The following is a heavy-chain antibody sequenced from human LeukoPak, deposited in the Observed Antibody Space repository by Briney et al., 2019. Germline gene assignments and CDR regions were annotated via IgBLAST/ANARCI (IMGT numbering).Heavy chain of an antibody. D-gene: IGHD3-10*01. CDR1: GGSFSGYY. Sequence: SETLSLTCAVYGGSFSGYYSSWIRQPPGKGLEWIVEINHSGSTNHNPSLKSRVTISVDTSKNQFSLKLSSVTAADTAVYYCARISGPGDPWGQGTLVTVSS. CDR3: ARISGPGDP. V-gene: IGHV4-34*01. CDR2: INHSGST. J-gene: IGHJ5*02.